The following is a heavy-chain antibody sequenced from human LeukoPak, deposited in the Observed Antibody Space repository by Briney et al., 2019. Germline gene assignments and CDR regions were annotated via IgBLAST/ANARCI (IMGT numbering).Heavy chain of an antibody. CDR3: ARHPFATPFDY. CDR1: GGSFSGYY. J-gene: IGHJ4*02. D-gene: IGHD2-15*01. CDR2: INHSGST. V-gene: IGHV4-34*01. Sequence: PETLSLTCAVYGGSFSGYYWSWIRQPPGKGLEWIGEINHSGSTNYNPSLKSRVTISVDTSKNQFSLKLSSVTAADTAVYYCARHPFATPFDYWGPGTLVTVSP.